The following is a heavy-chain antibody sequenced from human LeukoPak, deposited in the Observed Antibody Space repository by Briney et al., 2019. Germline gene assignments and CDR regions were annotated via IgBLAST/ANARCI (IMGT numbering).Heavy chain of an antibody. D-gene: IGHD3-22*01. CDR2: IYSGGST. Sequence: PGGSLRLSCAASGFIVSNNYMSWVRQAPGKGLEWVSVIYSGGSTSYADSVKGRFTISRDNSKNTLYLQMNSLRTEDTAVYYCARGGSYFDISGYYFYWGQGTLVTVSS. V-gene: IGHV3-66*01. CDR3: ARGGSYFDISGYYFY. J-gene: IGHJ4*02. CDR1: GFIVSNNY.